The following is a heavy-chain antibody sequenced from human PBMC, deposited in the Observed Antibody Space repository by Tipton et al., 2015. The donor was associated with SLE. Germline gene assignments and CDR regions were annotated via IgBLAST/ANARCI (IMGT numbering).Heavy chain of an antibody. CDR2: INIDGSSI. D-gene: IGHD2-2*01. CDR3: AKDRYCSSTTCYQYYYYGMAV. CDR1: GFTFSSYW. J-gene: IGHJ6*02. V-gene: IGHV3-74*01. Sequence: SLRLSCAASGFTFSSYWMHWVRQAPGKGLLWVSRINIDGSSISYADSVKGRFTISRDNSKKTLYPQMNSLRADDTAVYYCAKDRYCSSTTCYQYYYYGMAVWGQGTTVTVSS.